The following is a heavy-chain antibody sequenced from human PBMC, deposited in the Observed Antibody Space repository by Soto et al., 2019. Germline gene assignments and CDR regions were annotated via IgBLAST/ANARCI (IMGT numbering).Heavy chain of an antibody. V-gene: IGHV3-11*06. D-gene: IGHD5-12*01. J-gene: IGHJ4*02. CDR2: ISSSSSYT. Sequence: GGSLRLSWAAAGFTFSDYYMSWIRQAPGKGLEWVSYISSSSSYTNYADSVKSRSTISRNNAKNSLYLQKNSLRAEATAVYYCARAHKYSGSVDYWGQGTLVTVSS. CDR1: GFTFSDYY. CDR3: ARAHKYSGSVDY.